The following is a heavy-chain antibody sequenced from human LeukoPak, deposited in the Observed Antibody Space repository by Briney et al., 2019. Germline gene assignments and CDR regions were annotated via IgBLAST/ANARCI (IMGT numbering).Heavy chain of an antibody. J-gene: IGHJ4*02. CDR3: TRLSGPATPHYGDYFDY. CDR2: IRSKANSYAT. V-gene: IGHV3-73*01. CDR1: GFTFSGSA. Sequence: GGSLRLSCAASGFTFSGSAMHWVRQASGKGLEWVGRIRSKANSYATAYAASVKGRFTISRDDSKNTAYLQMNSLKTEDTAVYYCTRLSGPATPHYGDYFDYRGQGTLVTVSS. D-gene: IGHD4-17*01.